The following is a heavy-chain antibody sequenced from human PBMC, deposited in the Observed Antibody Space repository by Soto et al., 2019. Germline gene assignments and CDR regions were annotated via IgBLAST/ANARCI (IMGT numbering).Heavy chain of an antibody. CDR1: GGSVSSGSYY. J-gene: IGHJ5*02. D-gene: IGHD3-22*01. Sequence: QVQLQESGPGLVKPSETLSLTCTVSGGSVSSGSYYWSWIRQPPGKGLEWIGYIYYSGSTNYNPSLKSRVTISVDTSKNQFSLKLSSVTAADTAVYYCARGGAYDSSGFLNWFDPWGQGTLVTVSS. V-gene: IGHV4-61*01. CDR3: ARGGAYDSSGFLNWFDP. CDR2: IYYSGST.